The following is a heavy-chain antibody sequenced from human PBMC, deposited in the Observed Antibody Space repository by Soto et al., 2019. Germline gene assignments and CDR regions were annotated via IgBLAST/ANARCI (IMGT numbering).Heavy chain of an antibody. Sequence: PSETLSLPCTVSGGSISSYYWSWIRQPPGKGLEWIGYIYYFGSTNYNPSLKSRVTISVDTSKNQFSLKLSSVTAADTAVYYCARHSPDFDWLSQFDYWGQGTLVTVSS. CDR3: ARHSPDFDWLSQFDY. J-gene: IGHJ4*02. D-gene: IGHD3-9*01. CDR1: GGSISSYY. V-gene: IGHV4-59*08. CDR2: IYYFGST.